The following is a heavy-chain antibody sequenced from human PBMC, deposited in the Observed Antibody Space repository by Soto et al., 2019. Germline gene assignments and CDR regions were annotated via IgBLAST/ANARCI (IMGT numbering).Heavy chain of an antibody. D-gene: IGHD6-6*01. Sequence: SETLSLTCAVYGGSFSGYYWSWIRQPPGKGLEWIGEINHSGSTNYNPSLKSRVTISVDTSKNQFSLKLSSVTAADTAVYYCARGSSSPLSDAFDIWGQGTMVT. J-gene: IGHJ3*02. CDR2: INHSGST. V-gene: IGHV4-34*01. CDR1: GGSFSGYY. CDR3: ARGSSSPLSDAFDI.